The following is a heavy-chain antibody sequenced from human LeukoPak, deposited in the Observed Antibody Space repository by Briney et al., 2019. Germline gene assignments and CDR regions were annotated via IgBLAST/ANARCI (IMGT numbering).Heavy chain of an antibody. Sequence: SVKVSCKASGGTFSSYAISWVRQAPGQGLKWMGGTIPIFGTANYAQKFQGRVTITTDESTSTAYMELSSLRSEDTAVYYCARGGSSSWSYFDYWGQGTLVTVSS. D-gene: IGHD6-13*01. J-gene: IGHJ4*02. V-gene: IGHV1-69*05. CDR2: TIPIFGTA. CDR3: ARGGSSSWSYFDY. CDR1: GGTFSSYA.